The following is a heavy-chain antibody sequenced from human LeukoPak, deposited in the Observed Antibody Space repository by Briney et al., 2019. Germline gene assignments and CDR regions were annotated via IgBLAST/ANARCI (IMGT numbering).Heavy chain of an antibody. CDR3: ARDSRSSPTFDY. Sequence: SETLSLTCTVSGGSISNSFWSWIRQPPGKGLEWIAYIYYTGNTKYNPSLKSRVTISVDTPKNQFSLRLSSVTAADTAVYYCARDSRSSPTFDYWGQGTLVTVSS. CDR2: IYYTGNT. J-gene: IGHJ4*02. V-gene: IGHV4-59*01. CDR1: GGSISNSF. D-gene: IGHD1-26*01.